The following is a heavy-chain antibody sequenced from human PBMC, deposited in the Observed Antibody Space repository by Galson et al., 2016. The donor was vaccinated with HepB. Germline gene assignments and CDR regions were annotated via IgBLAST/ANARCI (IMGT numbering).Heavy chain of an antibody. Sequence: ETLSLTCTVSGASISATNYYWGWIRQPPGRGLEWIGSIYHTESTNYNPSLESRVTISVDTAKNHLTLSLNSVTAADTAVYYCATGIVVAGKMYYHYMDVWGEGTSVTVSS. J-gene: IGHJ6*03. D-gene: IGHD6-19*01. V-gene: IGHV4-39*01. CDR2: IYHTEST. CDR1: GASISATNYY. CDR3: ATGIVVAGKMYYHYMDV.